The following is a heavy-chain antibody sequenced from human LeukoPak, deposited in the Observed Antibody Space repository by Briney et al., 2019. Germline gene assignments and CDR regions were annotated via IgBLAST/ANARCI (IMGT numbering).Heavy chain of an antibody. CDR2: IYPTDSDA. V-gene: IGHV5-51*01. CDR1: GYPFTTYW. J-gene: IGHJ4*02. CDR3: GASPSPTGTERYY. D-gene: IGHD3-9*01. Sequence: KPGESLKISCKLSGYPFTTYWIGWVRQMPGKGLEWMGVIYPTDSDARYSPSFQGQVTISVDKSISTVYLQWNSLKASDSAMYYCGASPSPTGTERYYWGQGTLVTVSS.